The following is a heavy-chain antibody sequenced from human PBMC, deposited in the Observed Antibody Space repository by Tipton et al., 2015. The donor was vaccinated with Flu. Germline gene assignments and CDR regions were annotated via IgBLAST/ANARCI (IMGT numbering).Heavy chain of an antibody. CDR2: IYYSGTT. Sequence: LRLSCLVTGDSINSYYWSWIRQSPGKGLEWLGHIYYSGTTTYSPSLKSRITMSIDTSKNHFSLTLSSVTAADTAVYYCARGRGGFCTGGTCQRDNWFDPWGQGTQVTVSS. CDR1: GDSINSYY. J-gene: IGHJ5*02. CDR3: ARGRGGFCTGGTCQRDNWFDP. V-gene: IGHV4-59*01. D-gene: IGHD2-8*02.